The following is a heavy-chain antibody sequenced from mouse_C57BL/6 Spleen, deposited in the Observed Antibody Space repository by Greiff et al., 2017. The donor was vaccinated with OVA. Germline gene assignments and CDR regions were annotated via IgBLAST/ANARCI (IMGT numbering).Heavy chain of an antibody. D-gene: IGHD1-1*01. CDR2: INPNNGGT. CDR1: GYTFTDYY. Sequence: EVQLQQSGPELVKPGASVKISCKASGYTFTDYYMNWVKQSHGKSLEWIGDINPNNGGTSYNQKFKGKATLTVDKSSSTAYMELRSLTSEDAAVYYCARGMVVSTRAMDYWGQGTSVTVSS. J-gene: IGHJ4*01. CDR3: ARGMVVSTRAMDY. V-gene: IGHV1-26*01.